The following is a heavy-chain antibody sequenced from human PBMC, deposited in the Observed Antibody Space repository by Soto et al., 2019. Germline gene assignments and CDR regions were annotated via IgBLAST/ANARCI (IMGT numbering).Heavy chain of an antibody. CDR3: AKDSGSVWQVEYYVDC. J-gene: IGHJ4*02. V-gene: IGHV3-30*18. Sequence: QVQLVESGGGVVQPGRSLRLSCAASGFTFSNCAMHWVRQAPGTGLEWVAIISYDGINKDYADSVKGRFTISRDNSQNTLYLQMNGLTATDTAVYFCAKDSGSVWQVEYYVDCWGQGTLVTVSS. CDR2: ISYDGINK. CDR1: GFTFSNCA. D-gene: IGHD3-16*01.